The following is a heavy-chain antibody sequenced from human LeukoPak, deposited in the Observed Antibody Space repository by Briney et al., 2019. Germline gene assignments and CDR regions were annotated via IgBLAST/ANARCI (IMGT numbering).Heavy chain of an antibody. CDR2: MYYSGAT. CDR3: VRLGRMGNVVY. V-gene: IGHV4-39*01. D-gene: IGHD1-26*01. J-gene: IGHJ4*02. CDR1: GGSISRTSQY. Sequence: SETLSLTRTVSGGSISRTSQYWGWIRQPPENGLEWIGSMYYSGATYYNPSLKSRVTISLDTSKNQFSLTLTSVTAADTAVYYCVRLGRMGNVVYWGQGTLVPVSS.